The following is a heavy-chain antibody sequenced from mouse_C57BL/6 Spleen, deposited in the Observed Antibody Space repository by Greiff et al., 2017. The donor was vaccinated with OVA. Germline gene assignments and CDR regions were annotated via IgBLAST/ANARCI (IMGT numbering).Heavy chain of an antibody. CDR3: AREPGISGAFAY. J-gene: IGHJ3*01. Sequence: EVKLMESGGGLVKPGGSLKLSCAASGFTFSSYAMSWVRQTPEKRLEWVATISDGGSYTYYPDNVKGRFTISRDNAKNNLYLQMSHLKSEDTAMYYCAREPGISGAFAYWGQGTLVTVSA. CDR1: GFTFSSYA. V-gene: IGHV5-4*01. D-gene: IGHD1-3*01. CDR2: ISDGGSYT.